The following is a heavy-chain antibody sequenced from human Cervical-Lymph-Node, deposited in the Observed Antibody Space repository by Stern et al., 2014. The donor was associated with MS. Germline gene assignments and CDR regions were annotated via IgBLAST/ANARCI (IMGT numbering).Heavy chain of an antibody. Sequence: QVQLQESGPGLVKPSQTLSLTCTVSGGSIISGDFYWSWIRQLPGKGLEWIGSIYYSGSPYYNPSLKSRVTISVDTANNQFSLKLSSVTAADTAVYYCARRAGGSDNYFDPWGQGTLVTVSS. D-gene: IGHD4/OR15-4a*01. CDR2: IYYSGSP. V-gene: IGHV4-31*03. J-gene: IGHJ5*02. CDR1: GGSIISGDFY. CDR3: ARRAGGSDNYFDP.